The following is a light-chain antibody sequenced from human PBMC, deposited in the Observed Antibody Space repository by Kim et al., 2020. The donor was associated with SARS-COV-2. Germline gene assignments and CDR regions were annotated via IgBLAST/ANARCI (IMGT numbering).Light chain of an antibody. CDR1: QSISSY. CDR3: QQSYSTPPYT. Sequence: LSASVGDRVTITCRASQSISSYLNWYQQKPGKAPKLLIYAASSLQSGVPSRFSGSGSGTDFTLTISSLQPEDFATYYCQQSYSTPPYTFGQGTKLEI. J-gene: IGKJ2*01. CDR2: AAS. V-gene: IGKV1-39*01.